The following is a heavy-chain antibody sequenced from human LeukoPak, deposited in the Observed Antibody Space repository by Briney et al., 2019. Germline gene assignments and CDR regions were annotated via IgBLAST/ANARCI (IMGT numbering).Heavy chain of an antibody. D-gene: IGHD2-8*02. CDR3: ARGGTGAFDY. CDR2: ISSRSTYI. V-gene: IGHV3-11*06. J-gene: IGHJ4*02. Sequence: PGGSLRLACTASGFIFSDYYTSSVRQPPGKGPEWISYISSRSTYISDADSVKGRFTISRDNAKNLLFLQMNSLRVEDTALYYCARGGTGAFDYWGQGRLVTVSS. CDR1: GFIFSDYY.